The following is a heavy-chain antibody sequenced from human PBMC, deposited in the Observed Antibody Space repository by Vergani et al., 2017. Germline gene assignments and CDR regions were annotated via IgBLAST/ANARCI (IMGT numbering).Heavy chain of an antibody. J-gene: IGHJ4*02. Sequence: EVQLVDSVEGLVQPGGSLRLSCAASGFPLSNAWIHWVRQGPGKGLEWVSRVGFDGSDTVYADSVKGRFTISKDSAMNTVHLQMTNVRAEDTAVYFCARDGAGTIDFDYWGPGILVTVSS. V-gene: IGHV3-74*01. CDR1: GFPLSNAW. CDR2: VGFDGSDT. D-gene: IGHD1-26*01. CDR3: ARDGAGTIDFDY.